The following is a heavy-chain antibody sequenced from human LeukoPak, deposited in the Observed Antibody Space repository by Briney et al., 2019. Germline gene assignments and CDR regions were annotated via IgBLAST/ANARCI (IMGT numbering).Heavy chain of an antibody. V-gene: IGHV4-39*01. CDR1: GGSVSSISYY. J-gene: IGHJ5*01. D-gene: IGHD5-12*01. CDR3: ARRLRGFDS. Sequence: PSETLSLTCTVSGGSVSSISYYWGWIRQPPGKGLEWIGSVYYSGSTYYNPSLKSRVTISVDTSKNQFSRKLSSVTAADTALYYCARRLRGFDSWGQGTLVTVSS. CDR2: VYYSGST.